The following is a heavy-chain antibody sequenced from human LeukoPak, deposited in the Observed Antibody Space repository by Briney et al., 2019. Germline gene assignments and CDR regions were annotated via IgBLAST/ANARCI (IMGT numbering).Heavy chain of an antibody. CDR2: ISGSTGNT. Sequence: GGSLRLSCAASGFTFSSYAMSWVRQAPGKGLEWVSAISGSTGNTYYADSVKGRFTISRDNSKNTLYLQMRSLRAEDTAVYYCASRTPYTSGYYFDNWGQGTLVTVSS. CDR3: ASRTPYTSGYYFDN. CDR1: GFTFSSYA. J-gene: IGHJ4*02. D-gene: IGHD3-22*01. V-gene: IGHV3-23*01.